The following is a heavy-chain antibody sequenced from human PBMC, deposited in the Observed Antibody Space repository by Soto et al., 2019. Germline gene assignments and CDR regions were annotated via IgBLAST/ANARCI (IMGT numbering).Heavy chain of an antibody. Sequence: EASVKVSCKASGYTFTGYYMHWVRQAPGQGLEWMGWINPNSGGTNYAQKFQGRVTMTRDTSISTAYMELSRLRSDDTAVYYCARNRELLRNYYYYYGMDVWGQGTTVTVSS. CDR3: ARNRELLRNYYYYYGMDV. CDR1: GYTFTGYY. J-gene: IGHJ6*02. V-gene: IGHV1-2*02. CDR2: INPNSGGT. D-gene: IGHD1-26*01.